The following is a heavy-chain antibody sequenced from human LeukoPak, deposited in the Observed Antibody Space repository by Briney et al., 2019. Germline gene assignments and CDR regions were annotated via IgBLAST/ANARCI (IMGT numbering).Heavy chain of an antibody. CDR3: ARGRPGRELHY. J-gene: IGHJ4*02. CDR1: GGSFSGYY. CDR2: INHSGST. Sequence: PSETLSLTCAVYGGSFSGYYWSWIRQPPGKGLEWIGEINHSGSTNYNPSLKSRVTISVDTSKNQFSLKLSSVTAADTAVYYCARGRPGRELHYWGQGTLVTVSS. D-gene: IGHD1-26*01. V-gene: IGHV4-34*01.